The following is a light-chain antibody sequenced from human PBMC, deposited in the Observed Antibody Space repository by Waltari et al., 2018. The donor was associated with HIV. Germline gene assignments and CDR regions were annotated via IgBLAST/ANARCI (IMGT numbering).Light chain of an antibody. CDR3: VGWDGSLSGYV. CDR2: KNY. Sequence: QSVLTQPPSASGTPGQTVTISCSGSSFTIGNDNVYWYQQLPGITPKLLIYKNYHRPSGVPDRFAGSKSGTSASLAISGLRSEDEADYYCVGWDGSLSGYVFGAGTKVTVL. CDR1: SFTIGNDN. J-gene: IGLJ1*01. V-gene: IGLV1-47*01.